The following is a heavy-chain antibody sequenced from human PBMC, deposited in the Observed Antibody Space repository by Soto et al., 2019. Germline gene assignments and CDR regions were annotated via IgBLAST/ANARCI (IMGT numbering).Heavy chain of an antibody. D-gene: IGHD6-13*01. CDR3: AKGGMSIAAAGDY. V-gene: IGHV3-9*01. CDR1: GFTFDDYA. CDR2: ISWNSGSI. Sequence: SLRLSCAASGFTFDDYAMHWVRQAPGKGLEWVSGISWNSGSIGYADSVKGRFTISRDNAKNSLYLQMNSLRAEDTALYYCAKGGMSIAAAGDYWGQGTLVTVSS. J-gene: IGHJ4*02.